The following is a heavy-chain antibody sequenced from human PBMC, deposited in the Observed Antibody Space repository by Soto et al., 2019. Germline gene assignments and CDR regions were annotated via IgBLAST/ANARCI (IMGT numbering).Heavy chain of an antibody. CDR1: GYPFTTDY. Sequence: ASVKVSCKVSGYPFTTDYIHWVRQAPGQWLEWMGWIEPRSGGTIYEQKYQGRVTMTRDTSISTVYMDLRGLTSDDKALYYCATDDYGIFPYWGQGTLVTVSS. CDR2: IEPRSGGT. CDR3: ATDDYGIFPY. J-gene: IGHJ4*02. D-gene: IGHD3-10*01. V-gene: IGHV1-2*02.